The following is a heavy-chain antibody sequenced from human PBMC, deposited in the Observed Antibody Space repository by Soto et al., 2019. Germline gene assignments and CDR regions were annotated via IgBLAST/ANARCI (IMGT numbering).Heavy chain of an antibody. CDR3: ATSYGNAWCTF. J-gene: IGHJ4*02. CDR2: IYYSGSS. CDR1: GGSISNY. D-gene: IGHD4-4*01. Sequence: SETLSLTCTVSGGSISNYWTWIRQPPGKGLEWIGYIYYSGSSNYNPSLKSRLTISVDTSKTQFSLQLTSVTAADTAVYYCATSYGNAWCTFWGQGTQVTVSS. V-gene: IGHV4-59*01.